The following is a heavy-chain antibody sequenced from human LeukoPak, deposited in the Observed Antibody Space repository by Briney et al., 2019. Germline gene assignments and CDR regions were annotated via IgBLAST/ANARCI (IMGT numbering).Heavy chain of an antibody. V-gene: IGHV1-8*03. Sequence: ASVKVSCKASGYTFTSYDINWVRQATGQGLEWLGWMNPNSGNTGYAQKFQGRVTITRNTSISTAYMELSSLRSEDTAVYYCARGRGSSWPGNYWGQGTLVTVSS. CDR1: GYTFTSYD. CDR2: MNPNSGNT. CDR3: ARGRGSSWPGNY. D-gene: IGHD6-13*01. J-gene: IGHJ4*02.